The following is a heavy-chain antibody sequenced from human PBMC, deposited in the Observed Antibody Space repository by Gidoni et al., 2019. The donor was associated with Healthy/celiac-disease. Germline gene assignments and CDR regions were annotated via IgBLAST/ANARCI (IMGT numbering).Heavy chain of an antibody. V-gene: IGHV4-4*07. J-gene: IGHJ4*02. CDR2: IYTSGST. Sequence: QVQLQESGPGLVKPSETLTDTCNVSGGSISSYYWSWIRQPAGKGLEWIGRIYTSGSTNYNPSLKSRVTMSVDTSKNQFSLKLSSVTAADTAVYYCAREGVVTDYYFDSWGQGTLVTVSS. CDR3: AREGVVTDYYFDS. D-gene: IGHD3-22*01. CDR1: GGSISSYY.